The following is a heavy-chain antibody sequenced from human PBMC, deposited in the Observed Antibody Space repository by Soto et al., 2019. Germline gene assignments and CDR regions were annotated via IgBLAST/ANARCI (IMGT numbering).Heavy chain of an antibody. CDR2: IKSKTDGGTT. V-gene: IGHV3-15*01. D-gene: IGHD4-17*01. CDR1: GFTFSNAW. Sequence: GGSLRLSCAASGFTFSNAWMSWVRQAPGKGLEWVGRIKSKTDGGTTDYAAPVKGRFTISRDDSKNTLYLQMNSLKTEDTAVYYCTTTHSRPYDYGDYDYYYYMDVWGKGTTVTVSS. CDR3: TTTHSRPYDYGDYDYYYYMDV. J-gene: IGHJ6*03.